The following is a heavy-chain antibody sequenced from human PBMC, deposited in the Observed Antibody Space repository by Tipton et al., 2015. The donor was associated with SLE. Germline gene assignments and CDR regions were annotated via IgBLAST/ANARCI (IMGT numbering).Heavy chain of an antibody. Sequence: TLSLTCTVSGDSISSSNDYWGWVRQPPGKGLEWIAIIFHSGSTQYNPTLRSRVTTSVDTSKNQFSLKLSSVTAADTAVYYCARQMAGYFFDHWGQGTLVTVSS. J-gene: IGHJ4*02. V-gene: IGHV4-39*01. CDR1: GDSISSSNDY. CDR2: IFHSGST. CDR3: ARQMAGYFFDH. D-gene: IGHD5-24*01.